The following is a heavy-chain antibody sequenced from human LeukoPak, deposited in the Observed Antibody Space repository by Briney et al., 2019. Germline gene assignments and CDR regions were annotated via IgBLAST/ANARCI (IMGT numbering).Heavy chain of an antibody. CDR2: VSGSGVSA. CDR1: GFTFSSYA. D-gene: IGHD3-22*01. J-gene: IGHJ4*02. CDR3: AKGSYYDSPYGFDY. Sequence: GGSLRLSCAASGFTFSSYAMSWVRQAPGKGLEWVSSVSGSGVSAYYIDSVKGRLTISRDNPMNTLYLQMSSLRAEDTAIYYCAKGSYYDSPYGFDYWGQGILVTVSS. V-gene: IGHV3-23*01.